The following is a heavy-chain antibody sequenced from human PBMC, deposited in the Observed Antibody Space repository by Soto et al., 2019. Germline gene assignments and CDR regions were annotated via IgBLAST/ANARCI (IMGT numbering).Heavy chain of an antibody. CDR2: ISVSGGST. D-gene: IGHD3-16*02. J-gene: IGHJ3*02. CDR3: AKPDSVDYDYVWGSYRFNAFDI. Sequence: GGSLSLSCAASGFTFSSYAMSWVRQAPGKGLEWVSAISVSGGSTYYADSVKGRFTISRDNSKNTLYLQMNSLRAEDTAVYYCAKPDSVDYDYVWGSYRFNAFDIWGQGTMVTVSS. V-gene: IGHV3-23*01. CDR1: GFTFSSYA.